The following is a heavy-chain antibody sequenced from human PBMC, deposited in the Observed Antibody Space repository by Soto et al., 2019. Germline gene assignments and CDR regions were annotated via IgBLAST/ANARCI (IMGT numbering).Heavy chain of an antibody. CDR1: GGSFSGYY. V-gene: IGHV4-34*01. J-gene: IGHJ4*02. D-gene: IGHD5-12*01. CDR2: INHSGST. Sequence: PSETLSLTCAVYGGSFSGYYWSWIRQPPGKGLEWIGEINHSGSTNYNPSLKSRVTISVDTSKNQFSLKLSSVTAADTAVYYCARSRRNSKLVAAPVDYWGQGTLVTVSS. CDR3: ARSRRNSKLVAAPVDY.